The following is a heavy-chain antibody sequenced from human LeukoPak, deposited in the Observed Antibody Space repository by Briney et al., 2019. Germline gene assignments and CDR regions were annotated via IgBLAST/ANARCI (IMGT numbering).Heavy chain of an antibody. D-gene: IGHD3-16*01. CDR2: VYPTGRA. CDR3: VRDHVSPGLSNWFDP. V-gene: IGHV4-61*02. CDR1: GDSVNTGRFY. Sequence: SQTLSLTCIVSGDSVNTGRFYWSWIRQPAGKGLEWVGRVYPTGRANYNPSLKSRVTISVDTSKNQFSLTLNSVTAADTAMYYCVRDHVSPGLSNWFDPWGQGTLVTVSS. J-gene: IGHJ5*02.